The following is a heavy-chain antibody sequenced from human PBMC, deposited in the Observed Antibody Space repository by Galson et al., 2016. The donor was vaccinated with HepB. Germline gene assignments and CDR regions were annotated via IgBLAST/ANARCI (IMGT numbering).Heavy chain of an antibody. V-gene: IGHV3-23*01. D-gene: IGHD6-19*01. CDR2: ISASGRGAT. Sequence: SLRLSCAASGFSFNSYAMTWVRQAPGEGLEWVAAISASGRGATYYADSVKGRFTISRDNSKNTLYLQMDSLRAEDTGAYYRTKVAVYSSGWYDWYFDLWGRGTLVAVSS. CDR1: GFSFNSYA. J-gene: IGHJ2*01. CDR3: TKVAVYSSGWYDWYFDL.